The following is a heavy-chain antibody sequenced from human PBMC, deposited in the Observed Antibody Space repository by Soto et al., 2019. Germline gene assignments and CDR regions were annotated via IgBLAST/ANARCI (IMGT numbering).Heavy chain of an antibody. CDR3: EKDRLYLGRDIVATPPPELDP. CDR2: ISYDGSNK. Sequence: PGGSLRLSCAASGFTFSSYGMHWVRQAPGKGLEWVAVISYDGSNKYYADSVKGRFTISRDNSKNTLYLQMNSLRAEDTAVYYCEKDRLYLGRDIVATPPPELDPWGQRTLVTVSS. J-gene: IGHJ5*02. CDR1: GFTFSSYG. D-gene: IGHD2-15*01. V-gene: IGHV3-30*18.